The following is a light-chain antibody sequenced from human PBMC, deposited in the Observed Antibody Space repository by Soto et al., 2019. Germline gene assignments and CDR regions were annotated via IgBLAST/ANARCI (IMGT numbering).Light chain of an antibody. CDR2: DVS. CDR1: SNDVGGYDY. Sequence: QSVLTQPASVSGSPVQSITISFSVTSNDVGGYDYVSWYQQHPGKAPKLVIYDVSNRPSWVSNRFSGSKSGNTASLAISGLQPEDEADYYCNSYTSSPTLVFGGGTKLTVL. J-gene: IGLJ2*01. CDR3: NSYTSSPTLV. V-gene: IGLV2-14*01.